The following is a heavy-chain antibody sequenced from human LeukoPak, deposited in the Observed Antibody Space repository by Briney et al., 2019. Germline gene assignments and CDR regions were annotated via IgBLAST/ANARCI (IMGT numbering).Heavy chain of an antibody. CDR1: GLTFNSYE. CDR2: ISSSGSTI. V-gene: IGHV3-48*03. Sequence: GGSLRLSCAASGLTFNSYEMNWVRQAPGKGLEWVSYISSSGSTIYYADSVKGRFTISRDNAKNSLYLQMNSLRAEDTAVYYCARDLYSSSPDFDYWGQGTLVTVSS. CDR3: ARDLYSSSPDFDY. D-gene: IGHD6-13*01. J-gene: IGHJ4*02.